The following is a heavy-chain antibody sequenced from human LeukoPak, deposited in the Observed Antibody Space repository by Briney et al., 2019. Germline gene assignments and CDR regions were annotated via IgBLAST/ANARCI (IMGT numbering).Heavy chain of an antibody. J-gene: IGHJ4*02. CDR2: FDLEYCET. CDR1: GYTHPELF. D-gene: IGHD3-10*01. V-gene: IGHV1-24*01. CDR3: AAAGYYGAGSYYKRGYYFDY. Sequence: ASVKVSRKVSGYTHPELFMHWVRQAPGKEREWMGGFDLEYCETIYAQKFRGRVTMHEDTSTDTAYMALSSLRSEDTAVYYCAAAGYYGAGSYYKRGYYFDYWGQGTLVTGSS.